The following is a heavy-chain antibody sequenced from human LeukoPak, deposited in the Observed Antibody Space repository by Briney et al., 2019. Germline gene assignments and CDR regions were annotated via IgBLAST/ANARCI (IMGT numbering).Heavy chain of an antibody. Sequence: ASVKVSCKASGYTFIHYFIHWVRQAPGQGLEWMGGINSNSGGTEYAQRFQGRVTMTRDTSITTVYMELHSLTFDDAAVYYCARDLSSTPNWELDYWGQGALVTVSS. CDR1: GYTFIHYF. J-gene: IGHJ4*02. D-gene: IGHD1-26*01. CDR2: INSNSGGT. V-gene: IGHV1-2*02. CDR3: ARDLSSTPNWELDY.